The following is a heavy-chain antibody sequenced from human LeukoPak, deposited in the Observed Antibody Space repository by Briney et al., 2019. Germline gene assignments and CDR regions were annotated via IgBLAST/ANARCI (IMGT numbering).Heavy chain of an antibody. CDR2: ITSGFTP. J-gene: IGHJ4*02. V-gene: IGHV3-23*01. Sequence: GGSLSLSCAASGLIFSDYAVTWYRQAPGKGLEWVSTITSGFTPHYADSVKGRFTISRENSKNMFHLQLNSLRAEDTAVYYCAKDYSDSRVADVFFEYCGQGTPVTVSS. D-gene: IGHD2-15*01. CDR1: GLIFSDYA. CDR3: AKDYSDSRVADVFFEY.